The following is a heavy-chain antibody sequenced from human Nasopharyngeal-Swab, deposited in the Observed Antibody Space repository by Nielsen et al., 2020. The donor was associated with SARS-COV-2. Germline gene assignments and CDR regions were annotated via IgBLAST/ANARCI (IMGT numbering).Heavy chain of an antibody. CDR1: GGSTSSSSYY. D-gene: IGHD4-23*01. Sequence: SETLSLTCTVSGGSTSSSSYYWGWIREPPGKGLEWITSIYYSVSTYYNPTLKSRVTISVDTSKNQFSLKLSPVTAADTAVYYCARQLMYGGKRRNWFDPWGQGTLVTVSS. CDR3: ARQLMYGGKRRNWFDP. CDR2: IYYSVST. J-gene: IGHJ5*02. V-gene: IGHV4-39*01.